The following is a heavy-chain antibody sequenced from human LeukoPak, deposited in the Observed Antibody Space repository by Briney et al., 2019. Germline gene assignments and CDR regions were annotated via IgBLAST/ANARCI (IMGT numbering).Heavy chain of an antibody. CDR1: GFTFSGDW. CDR2: IKQDGSET. CDR3: TREEGYCRRSSCYFWFDP. Sequence: GGSLRLSCAAAGFTFSGDWMSWVRQAPGKGREWVANIKQDGSETNYVDSVKGRFTISRDNAWNSLYLQMNNLRVEDTAMYYCTREEGYCRRSSCYFWFDPWGQGTLVTVSS. V-gene: IGHV3-7*01. J-gene: IGHJ5*02. D-gene: IGHD2-15*01.